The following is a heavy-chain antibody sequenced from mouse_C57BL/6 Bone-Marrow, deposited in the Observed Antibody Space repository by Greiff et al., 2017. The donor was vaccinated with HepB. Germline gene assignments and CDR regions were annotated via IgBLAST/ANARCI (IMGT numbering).Heavy chain of an antibody. J-gene: IGHJ1*03. CDR2: INPNNGGT. CDR1: GYTFTDYY. Sequence: EVQLQQSGPELVKPGASVKISCKASGYTFTDYYMNWVKQSHGKSLEWIGDINPNNGGTSYNQKFKGKATLTVDKSSSTAYMELRSLTSEDSAVYYCATTTVVATEYFDVWGTGTTVTVSS. D-gene: IGHD1-1*01. V-gene: IGHV1-26*01. CDR3: ATTTVVATEYFDV.